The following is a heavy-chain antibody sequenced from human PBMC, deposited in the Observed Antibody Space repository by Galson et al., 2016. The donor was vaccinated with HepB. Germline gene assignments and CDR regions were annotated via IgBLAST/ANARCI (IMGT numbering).Heavy chain of an antibody. Sequence: TLSLTCAVSGGSITSGGYSWSWIRQPPGNALEWIGSIYHSGSTYYNPSLKSRVAISVDRSKNQFSLKLNSVTAADTAVYYCARALSYGDHSCLDVWGQGTTVTVSS. J-gene: IGHJ6*02. CDR3: ARALSYGDHSCLDV. CDR2: IYHSGST. CDR1: GGSITSGGYS. V-gene: IGHV4-30-2*01. D-gene: IGHD4-17*01.